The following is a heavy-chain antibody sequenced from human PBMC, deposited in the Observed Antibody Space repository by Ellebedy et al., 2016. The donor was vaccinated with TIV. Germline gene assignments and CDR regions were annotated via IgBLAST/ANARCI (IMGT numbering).Heavy chain of an antibody. CDR3: AKDLQAYSGSGSYYNLDY. CDR2: VNAGNGKT. Sequence: AASVTVSCKASGYTYTSYSMHWVRQAPGQRLEWVGGVNAGNGKTKYSQKFQGRVTITRDTSASTAYMELSSLRSEDTDVYYCAKDLQAYSGSGSYYNLDYWGQGTLVTV. D-gene: IGHD3-10*01. V-gene: IGHV1-3*01. CDR1: GYTYTSYS. J-gene: IGHJ4*02.